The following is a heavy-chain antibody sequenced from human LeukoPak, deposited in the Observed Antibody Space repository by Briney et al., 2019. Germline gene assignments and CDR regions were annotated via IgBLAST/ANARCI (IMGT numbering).Heavy chain of an antibody. CDR1: GFXFSNYA. Sequence: GGSLRLSCAASGFXFSNYAISWVRQAPGKGLEWVSGMSGSGGSTYYADSVKGRFTISRDNSKNTLYLQMNKLRAEDTALYYCAKNQGQWLVPVDYWGQGTLVTVSS. V-gene: IGHV3-23*01. J-gene: IGHJ4*02. CDR3: AKNQGQWLVPVDY. CDR2: MSGSGGST. D-gene: IGHD6-19*01.